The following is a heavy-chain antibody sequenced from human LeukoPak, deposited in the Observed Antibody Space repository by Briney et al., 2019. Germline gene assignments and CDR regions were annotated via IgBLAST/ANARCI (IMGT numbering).Heavy chain of an antibody. D-gene: IGHD6-19*01. J-gene: IGHJ4*02. CDR2: IDTSSSYI. V-gene: IGHV3-21*01. Sequence: GGSLRLSCAASGFTFSNYEMHWVRQAPGKGLEWVASIDTSSSYIFYADSVRGRFTISRDNAKNSLTLQMNSLRVEDAAVYYCARSQRASAWYIDEYWGQGTVVTVSS. CDR1: GFTFSNYE. CDR3: ARSQRASAWYIDEY.